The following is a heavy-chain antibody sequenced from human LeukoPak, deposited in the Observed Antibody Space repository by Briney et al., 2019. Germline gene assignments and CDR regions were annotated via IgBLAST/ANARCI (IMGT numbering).Heavy chain of an antibody. CDR2: IRYDGSNK. Sequence: PGGSLRLSCAASGFTFSSYGMHWVRQAPGKGLEWVAFIRYDGSNKYYADSVKGRFTISRDNSKNTLYLQMNSLRAEDTAVYYCARDQEYYFDYWGQGTLVTVSS. CDR3: ARDQEYYFDY. D-gene: IGHD3-10*01. CDR1: GFTFSSYG. J-gene: IGHJ4*02. V-gene: IGHV3-30*02.